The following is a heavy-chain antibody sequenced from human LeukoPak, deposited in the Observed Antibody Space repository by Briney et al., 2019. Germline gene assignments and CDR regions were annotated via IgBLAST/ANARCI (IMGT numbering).Heavy chain of an antibody. CDR1: GLTFSSYE. V-gene: IGHV3-48*03. Sequence: GGSLRLSCAASGLTFSSYEMNWVRQAPGKGLEWVSYISSSGSTIYYADSVKGRFTISRDNAKNSLYLQMNSLRAEDTAVYYCARCVGLWSYEFDYWGQATLVTVSS. CDR3: ARCVGLWSYEFDY. CDR2: ISSSGSTI. J-gene: IGHJ4*02. D-gene: IGHD5-18*01.